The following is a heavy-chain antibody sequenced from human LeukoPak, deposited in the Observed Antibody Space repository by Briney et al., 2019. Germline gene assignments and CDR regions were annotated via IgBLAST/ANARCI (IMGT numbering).Heavy chain of an antibody. D-gene: IGHD3-10*01. CDR3: ATTMVRGGNWFDP. J-gene: IGHJ5*02. CDR2: INHSGST. CDR1: GGSFSGYY. V-gene: IGHV4-34*01. Sequence: SETLSLTCAVYGGSFSGYYWSWIRQPPGKGLEWIGEINHSGSTNYNPSLKSRVTISVDTSKNQFSLKLSSVTAADTAVYYCATTMVRGGNWFDPWGQGTLVTVSS.